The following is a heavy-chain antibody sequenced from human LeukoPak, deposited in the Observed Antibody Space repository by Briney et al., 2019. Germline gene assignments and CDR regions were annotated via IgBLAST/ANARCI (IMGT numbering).Heavy chain of an antibody. D-gene: IGHD3-22*01. CDR1: GGSISSYH. Sequence: SETLSLTCTVSGGSISSYHWSWIRQPPGKGLEWIGYIYYSGSTNYNPSLKSRVSISVDTSKNQFSLKLRSVTAADTAVYYCASLVVNNYFDYWGQGTLVIVSS. V-gene: IGHV4-59*01. J-gene: IGHJ4*02. CDR2: IYYSGST. CDR3: ASLVVNNYFDY.